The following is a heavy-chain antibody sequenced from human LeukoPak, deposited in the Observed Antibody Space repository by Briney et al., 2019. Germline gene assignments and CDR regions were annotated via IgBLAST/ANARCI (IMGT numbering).Heavy chain of an antibody. CDR2: IYPGDSDT. J-gene: IGHJ5*02. CDR1: GYSFTSYW. CDR3: ARGRDSSSWFQRPPSSVWFAP. Sequence: EESLKISCKGSGYSFTSYWIGWVRQMPGKGLEWMGIIYPGDSDTRYSPSFQGQVTISADKSISTAYLQWSSLKASDTAMYYCARGRDSSSWFQRPPSSVWFAPWGQGTLVTVSS. D-gene: IGHD6-13*01. V-gene: IGHV5-51*01.